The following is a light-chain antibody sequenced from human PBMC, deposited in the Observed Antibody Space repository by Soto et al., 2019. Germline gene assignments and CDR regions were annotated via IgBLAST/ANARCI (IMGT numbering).Light chain of an antibody. J-gene: IGKJ3*01. CDR1: FAISTW. Sequence: DIQMTQSPSSVSASVGDTITITCRASFAISTWLAWYRQKRGKAPELLIYSASTLHDGVPPRFSGSGSGTEFTPTIAGLQPEDFATYYCQQGNSFPLFGPGTKVEIK. V-gene: IGKV1-12*01. CDR2: SAS. CDR3: QQGNSFPL.